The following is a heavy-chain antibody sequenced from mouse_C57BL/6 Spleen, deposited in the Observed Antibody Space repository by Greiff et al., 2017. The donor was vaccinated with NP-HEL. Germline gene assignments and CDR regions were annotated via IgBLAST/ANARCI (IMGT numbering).Heavy chain of an antibody. J-gene: IGHJ1*03. CDR1: GYTFTDYY. V-gene: IGHV1-26*01. Sequence: EVQLQQSGPELVKPGASVKISCKASGYTFTDYYMNWVKQSPGKSLEWIGDINPNNGGTSYNQKFKGKATLTVDKSSSTAYMELRSLTSEDSAVYYCARCGYYGSSYEYFDVWGTGTTVTVSS. D-gene: IGHD1-1*01. CDR2: INPNNGGT. CDR3: ARCGYYGSSYEYFDV.